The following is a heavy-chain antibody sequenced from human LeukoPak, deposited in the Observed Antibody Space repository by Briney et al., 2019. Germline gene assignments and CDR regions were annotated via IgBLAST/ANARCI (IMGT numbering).Heavy chain of an antibody. CDR3: ARLIGDRTIYDY. J-gene: IGHJ4*02. V-gene: IGHV3-7*01. CDR1: GFPFRTYW. Sequence: GGSLRLSRAASGFPFRTYWMSWVRQAPGKGLERVASINQGGSETYYVESVKGRFTISRDNAMDSFVLQMNSRRADDTAVYYCARLIGDRTIYDYWGQGTLVTVSS. D-gene: IGHD3-22*01. CDR2: INQGGSET.